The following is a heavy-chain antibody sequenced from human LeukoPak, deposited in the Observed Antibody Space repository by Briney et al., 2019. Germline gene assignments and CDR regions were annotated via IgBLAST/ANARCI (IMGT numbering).Heavy chain of an antibody. D-gene: IGHD3-22*01. CDR2: INPSGGST. V-gene: IGHV1-46*01. CDR3: ARALRATYYYDSSGSYNWFDP. Sequence: ASVKVSCKASGYTFTSYYMHWVRQAPGQGLEWMGIINPSGGSTSYAQKFQGRVTMTRDTSTSTVYMELSSLRSEDTAVCYCARALRATYYYDSSGSYNWFDPWGQGTLVTVSS. CDR1: GYTFTSYY. J-gene: IGHJ5*02.